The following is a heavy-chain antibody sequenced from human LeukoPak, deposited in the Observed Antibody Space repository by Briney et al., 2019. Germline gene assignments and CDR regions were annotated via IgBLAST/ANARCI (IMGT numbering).Heavy chain of an antibody. J-gene: IGHJ4*02. Sequence: MNPNSGNTGYAPKFQGRVTMTRNTSMSTAYMELNSLRSEDTAVYYCARANYYGSGKKDLDYWGQGTLVTVSS. CDR3: ARANYYGSGKKDLDY. CDR2: MNPNSGNT. V-gene: IGHV1-8*01. D-gene: IGHD3-10*01.